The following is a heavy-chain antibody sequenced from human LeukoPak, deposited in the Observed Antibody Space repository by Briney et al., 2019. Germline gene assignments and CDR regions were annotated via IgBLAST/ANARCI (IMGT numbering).Heavy chain of an antibody. CDR1: GYTFTSYY. Sequence: ASVKVSCKASGYTFTSYYMHWVRQAPGQGLGWLGNINPSGGSTSNAQKFQGRVTMTRDTSTSTVYMELSSLRSEDTAVHYCARDWEYYGSGSFSGGFDYWGQGTLVTVSS. CDR3: ARDWEYYGSGSFSGGFDY. J-gene: IGHJ4*02. CDR2: INPSGGST. V-gene: IGHV1-46*01. D-gene: IGHD3-10*01.